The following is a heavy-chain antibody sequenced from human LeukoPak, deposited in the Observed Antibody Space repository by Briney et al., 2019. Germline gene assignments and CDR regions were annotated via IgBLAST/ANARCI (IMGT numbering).Heavy chain of an antibody. J-gene: IGHJ4*02. Sequence: GGSLRLSCAVSGFTFSSYAMSWVRQAPGKGLEWVSAISGSGGRTYYADSVKGRFTISRDNSKNTLYLQMNSLRAEDTAVYYCAKALSPYYYYDSSAYYYFDYWGQGTLVTVSS. V-gene: IGHV3-23*01. CDR3: AKALSPYYYYDSSAYYYFDY. D-gene: IGHD3-22*01. CDR2: ISGSGGRT. CDR1: GFTFSSYA.